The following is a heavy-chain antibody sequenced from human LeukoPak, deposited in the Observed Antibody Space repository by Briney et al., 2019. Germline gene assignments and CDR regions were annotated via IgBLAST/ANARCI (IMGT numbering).Heavy chain of an antibody. J-gene: IGHJ3*02. CDR1: GGTFSSYA. CDR3: ARDWKYYYDSSGYFNDAFDI. D-gene: IGHD3-22*01. Sequence: ASVKVSCKASGGTFSSYAISWVRQAPGQGLEWMGWISAYNGNTNYAQKLQGRVTMTTDTSTSTAYMELRSLRSDDTAVYYCARDWKYYYDSSGYFNDAFDIWGQGTMVTVSS. CDR2: ISAYNGNT. V-gene: IGHV1-18*01.